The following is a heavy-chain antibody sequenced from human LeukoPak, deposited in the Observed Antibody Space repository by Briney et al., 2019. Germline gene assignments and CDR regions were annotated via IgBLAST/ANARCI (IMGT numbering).Heavy chain of an antibody. Sequence: TGGSLRLSCAGSGFTFSSYSMNWVRQAPGKGLEWVSSISSSSSYIYYADSVKGRFTISRDNSKNTLYLQMNSLRAEDTAVYYCARSAGWDDAFDIWGQGTMVTVSS. J-gene: IGHJ3*02. D-gene: IGHD1-26*01. CDR3: ARSAGWDDAFDI. CDR2: ISSSSSYI. CDR1: GFTFSSYS. V-gene: IGHV3-21*01.